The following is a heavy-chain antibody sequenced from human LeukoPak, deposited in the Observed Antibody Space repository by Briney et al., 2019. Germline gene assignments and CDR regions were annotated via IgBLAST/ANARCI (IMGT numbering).Heavy chain of an antibody. J-gene: IGHJ5*02. CDR2: ISWNSGSI. Sequence: GGSLRLSCAASGFSFSDYYMNWIRQAPGKGLEWVSGISWNSGSIGYADSVKGRFTISRDNAKNSLYLQMNSLRAEDTALYYCARFGTQDPWGQGTLVTVSS. D-gene: IGHD3-10*01. V-gene: IGHV3-9*01. CDR1: GFSFSDYY. CDR3: ARFGTQDP.